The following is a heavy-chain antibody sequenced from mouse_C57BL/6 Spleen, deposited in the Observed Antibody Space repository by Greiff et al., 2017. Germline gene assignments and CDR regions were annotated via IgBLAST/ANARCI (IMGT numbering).Heavy chain of an antibody. D-gene: IGHD2-3*01. Sequence: VQLQQSGAELVKPGASVKLSCTASGFNIKDYYMHWVKQRTEQGLEWIGRIDPEDGETKYAPKFPGKATITADTSSNTAYLQLSSLTSEDTAVYYCARGYDGYSLDYWGQGTTLTVSS. CDR3: ARGYDGYSLDY. J-gene: IGHJ2*01. V-gene: IGHV14-2*01. CDR1: GFNIKDYY. CDR2: IDPEDGET.